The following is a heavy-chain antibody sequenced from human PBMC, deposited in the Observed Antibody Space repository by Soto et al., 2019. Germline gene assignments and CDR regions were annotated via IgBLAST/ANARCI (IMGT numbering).Heavy chain of an antibody. CDR1: GFTFSNAW. D-gene: IGHD2-2*01. CDR2: IKSKTDGGTT. V-gene: IGHV3-15*01. J-gene: IGHJ4*02. CDR3: TTAPRVCSSTSCQRKWWWVDY. Sequence: GGSLRLSCAASGFTFSNAWMSWVRQAPGKGLEWVGRIKSKTDGGTTDYAAPVKGRFTISRDDSKNTLYLQMNSLKTEDTAVYYCTTAPRVCSSTSCQRKWWWVDYWGQGTLVTVSS.